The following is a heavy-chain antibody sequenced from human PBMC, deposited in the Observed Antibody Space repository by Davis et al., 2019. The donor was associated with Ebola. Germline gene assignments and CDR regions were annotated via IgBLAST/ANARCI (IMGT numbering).Heavy chain of an antibody. Sequence: GGSLRLSCAASGFTFSSYAMSWVRLAPGKGLEWVSGVSSAAGSTYSADSVKGRFSISRDNSENTLYLQLNSLRAEDSAVYYCAKDPGSGQSAWYFDLWGRGTLVTVSS. V-gene: IGHV3-23*01. J-gene: IGHJ2*01. CDR1: GFTFSSYA. D-gene: IGHD2-15*01. CDR3: AKDPGSGQSAWYFDL. CDR2: VSSAAGST.